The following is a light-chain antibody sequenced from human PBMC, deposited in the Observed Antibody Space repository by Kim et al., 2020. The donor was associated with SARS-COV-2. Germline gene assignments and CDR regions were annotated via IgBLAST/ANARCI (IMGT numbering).Light chain of an antibody. J-gene: IGLJ1*01. CDR3: QAWDSSTYV. Sequence: SYELTQPPSMSVSPGQTASITCSGGNLGDKYVGWYQVKPGQSPVQVIYHDTKRPSGIPERFSGSNSGNTATLTISGTQAMDEADYYCQAWDSSTYVFGTGTKVTVL. V-gene: IGLV3-1*01. CDR1: NLGDKY. CDR2: HDT.